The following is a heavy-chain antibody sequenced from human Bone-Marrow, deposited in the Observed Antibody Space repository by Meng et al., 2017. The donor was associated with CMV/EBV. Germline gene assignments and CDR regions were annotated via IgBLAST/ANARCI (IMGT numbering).Heavy chain of an antibody. CDR3: ARVPLVLRFYYGMDV. CDR2: IYYSGST. Sequence: SETLSLTCSVSGGSISSSSYYWGWLRQPPGKGLEWIGSIYYSGSTYYNPSLKSRVTISVDTSKNQFSLKLSSVTAADTAVYYCARVPLVLRFYYGMDVWGQGTTVTVSS. V-gene: IGHV4-39*07. D-gene: IGHD3-3*01. CDR1: GGSISSSSYY. J-gene: IGHJ6*02.